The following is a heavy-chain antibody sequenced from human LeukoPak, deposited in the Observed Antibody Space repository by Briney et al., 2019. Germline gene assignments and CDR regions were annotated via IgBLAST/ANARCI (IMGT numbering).Heavy chain of an antibody. CDR1: GYTFTGYY. J-gene: IGHJ6*02. CDR2: INPNSGGT. D-gene: IGHD1-26*01. CDR3: ARGAPGYYYYGMDV. V-gene: IGHV1-2*02. Sequence: ASVKVSCKASGYTFTGYYMHWVRQAPGHGLEWMGWINPNSGGTNYAQKFQGRVTMTRDTSISTAYMELSRLRSDDTAVYYCARGAPGYYYYGMDVWGQGTTVTVSS.